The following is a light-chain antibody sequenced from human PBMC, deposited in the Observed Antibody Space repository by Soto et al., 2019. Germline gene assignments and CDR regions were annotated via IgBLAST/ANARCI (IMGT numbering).Light chain of an antibody. CDR2: GAS. J-gene: IGKJ1*01. CDR1: QSVINSY. CDR3: KQYSSSPLT. Sequence: EIVLTQSPGTLSLSPGERATLSCRASQSVINSYLAWYQQKPGQAPRLLIYGASSRAAGIPDTFSGSGSGIEFTLTISRLEPEDFAVYSCKQYSSSPLTFGQGTKVEIK. V-gene: IGKV3-20*01.